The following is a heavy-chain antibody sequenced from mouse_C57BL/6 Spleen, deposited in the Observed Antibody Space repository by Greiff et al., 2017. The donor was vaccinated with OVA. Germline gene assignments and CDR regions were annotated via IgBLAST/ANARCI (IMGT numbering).Heavy chain of an antibody. CDR2: IHPSDSDT. CDR1: GYTFTSYW. CDR3: AIAYGYDGYAMDY. Sequence: QVHVKQPGAELVKPGASVKVSCKASGYTFTSYWMHWVKQRPGQGLEWIGRIHPSDSDTNYNQKFKGKATLTVDKSSSTAYMQLSSLTSEDSAVYYCAIAYGYDGYAMDYWGQGTSVTVSS. V-gene: IGHV1-74*01. J-gene: IGHJ4*01. D-gene: IGHD2-2*01.